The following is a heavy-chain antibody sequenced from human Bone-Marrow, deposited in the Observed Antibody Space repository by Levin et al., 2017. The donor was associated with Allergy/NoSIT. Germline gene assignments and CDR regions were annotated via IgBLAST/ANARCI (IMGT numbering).Heavy chain of an antibody. V-gene: IGHV3-23*01. CDR2: ISGSGGST. J-gene: IGHJ3*02. CDR3: AKGRTMIVVVDDAFDI. Sequence: GGSLRLSCAASGFTFSSYAMSWVRQAPGKGLEWVSAISGSGGSTYYADSVKGRFTISRDNSKNTLYLQMNSLRAEDTAVYYCAKGRTMIVVVDDAFDIWGQGTMVTVSS. D-gene: IGHD3-22*01. CDR1: GFTFSSYA.